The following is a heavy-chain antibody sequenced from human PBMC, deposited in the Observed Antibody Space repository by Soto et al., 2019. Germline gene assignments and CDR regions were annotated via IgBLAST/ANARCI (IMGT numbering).Heavy chain of an antibody. CDR3: AKDSDYYSSGSFY. V-gene: IGHV3-23*01. D-gene: IGHD3-22*01. Sequence: GGSLRLSCAASGFTFSSYAMSWVRQAPGKELEWVSAISGSGGNTYYADSVKGRFTISRDNSKNTLYLQMNSLRVEDTAVFYCAKDSDYYSSGSFYWGQGTLVTVSS. CDR1: GFTFSSYA. CDR2: ISGSGGNT. J-gene: IGHJ4*02.